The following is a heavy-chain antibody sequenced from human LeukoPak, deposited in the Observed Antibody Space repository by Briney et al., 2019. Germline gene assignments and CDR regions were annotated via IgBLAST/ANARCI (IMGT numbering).Heavy chain of an antibody. V-gene: IGHV3-23*01. CDR1: GFTFSDYA. J-gene: IGHJ4*02. Sequence: GGSLRLSCAASGFTFSDYAMSWVRQAPGKGLEWVTGISGSGGSTHYADSVKGRFTISRDNPKDTLYVQMNGLRAEDTAVYYCAKGRIAVAGTTEFWGQGTLVAVSS. D-gene: IGHD6-19*01. CDR3: AKGRIAVAGTTEF. CDR2: ISGSGGST.